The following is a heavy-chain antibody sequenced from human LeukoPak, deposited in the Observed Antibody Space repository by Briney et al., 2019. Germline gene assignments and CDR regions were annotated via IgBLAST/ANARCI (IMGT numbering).Heavy chain of an antibody. J-gene: IGHJ4*02. D-gene: IGHD4-17*01. Sequence: SETLSLTCTVSGGSISSYYWSWIRQPPGKGLEWIGYIYYSGSTNYNPSLKSRVTISVDTSKNQFSLKLSSVTAADTAVYYCARSPYGDYASLDHWGQGTLVTVSS. CDR2: IYYSGST. CDR3: ARSPYGDYASLDH. V-gene: IGHV4-59*08. CDR1: GGSISSYY.